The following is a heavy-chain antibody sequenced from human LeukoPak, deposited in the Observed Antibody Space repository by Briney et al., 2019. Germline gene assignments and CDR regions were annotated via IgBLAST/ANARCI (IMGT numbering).Heavy chain of an antibody. CDR1: GYTFTGYY. D-gene: IGHD4-17*01. CDR3: AKATVTTEEFDY. V-gene: IGHV1-2*02. CDR2: INPNSGGT. J-gene: IGHJ4*02. Sequence: ASVKVSCKASGYTFTGYYMHWVRQVPGQGLEWMGWINPNSGGTNYAQKFQGRVTMTRDTSISTAYMELSRLRSDATAVYYCAKATVTTEEFDYWGQGTLVTVSP.